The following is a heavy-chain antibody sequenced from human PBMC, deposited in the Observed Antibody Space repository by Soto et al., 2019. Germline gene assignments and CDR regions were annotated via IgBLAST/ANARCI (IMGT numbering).Heavy chain of an antibody. Sequence: QVQLQQWGAGLLKPSETLSLICAVYGGSFSDYYWSYIRQPPGKGLEWIGEINHSGSTNYNPSLKSRVTMSVDTSTKQFSLRLSSVTVADTAVYYCARAENVRVIPVAGNWFDPWGQGTQVTVSS. CDR2: INHSGST. D-gene: IGHD6-13*01. V-gene: IGHV4-34*02. CDR1: GGSFSDYY. CDR3: ARAENVRVIPVAGNWFDP. J-gene: IGHJ5*02.